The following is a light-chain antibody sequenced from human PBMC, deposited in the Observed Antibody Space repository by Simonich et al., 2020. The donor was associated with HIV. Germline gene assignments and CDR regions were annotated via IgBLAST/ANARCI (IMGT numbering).Light chain of an antibody. Sequence: DIQMTQSPSTLSASVGDRVTIACRASQSISSYLAWYQQKPGKAPKLLIYDASNLETGVPSRFRGSGSGTDFTFTISSLQTEDIATHYCQQYDNLLHFGQGTKLEIK. J-gene: IGKJ2*01. CDR1: QSISSY. CDR3: QQYDNLLH. CDR2: DAS. V-gene: IGKV1-33*01.